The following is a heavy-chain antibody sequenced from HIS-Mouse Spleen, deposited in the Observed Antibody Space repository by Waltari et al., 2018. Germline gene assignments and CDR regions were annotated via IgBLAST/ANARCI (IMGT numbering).Heavy chain of an antibody. V-gene: IGHV1-8*01. J-gene: IGHJ4*02. CDR2: MNPNSGNT. Sequence: QVQLVQSGAEVKKPGASVKCSCKASGYTFTTYDSNWVRQATGQGLGGMGWMNPNSGNTGYAQKFQGRVTMTRNTSISTAYMELSSLRSEDTAVYYCARGHDYSNYFDYWGQGTLVTVSS. CDR3: ARGHDYSNYFDY. CDR1: GYTFTTYD. D-gene: IGHD4-4*01.